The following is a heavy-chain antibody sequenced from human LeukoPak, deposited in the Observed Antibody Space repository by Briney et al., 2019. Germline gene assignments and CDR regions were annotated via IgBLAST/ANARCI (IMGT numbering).Heavy chain of an antibody. D-gene: IGHD5-24*01. V-gene: IGHV4-61*02. CDR1: GGSISSGSYY. CDR2: IYTSGST. CDR3: AREDGYKWGYFDY. J-gene: IGHJ4*02. Sequence: PSETLSLTCTVSGGSISSGSYYWRWIRQPAGKGLEWIGRIYTSGSTNYNPSLKSRVTISVDTSKNQYSLKLSSVTAADTAVYYCAREDGYKWGYFDYWGQGTLVTVSS.